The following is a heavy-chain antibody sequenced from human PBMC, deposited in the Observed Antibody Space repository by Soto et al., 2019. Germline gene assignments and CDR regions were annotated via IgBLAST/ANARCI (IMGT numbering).Heavy chain of an antibody. CDR3: AKCFQVYWNYDAFHV. J-gene: IGHJ3*01. D-gene: IGHD1-7*01. CDR2: IYPGDSDT. CDR1: GYSFTSYW. V-gene: IGHV5-51*01. Sequence: GESLKISCKGSGYSFTSYWIGWVRQTPGKGLEWMGIIYPGDSDTRYSPSFQGQVTISADKSISTAYLQWSSLKASDTAMYYCAKCFQVYWNYDAFHVWGQGTMVTVSS.